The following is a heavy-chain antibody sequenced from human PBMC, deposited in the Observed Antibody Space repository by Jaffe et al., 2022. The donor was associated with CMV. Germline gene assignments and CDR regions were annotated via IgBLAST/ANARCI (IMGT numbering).Heavy chain of an antibody. V-gene: IGHV3-7*01. CDR3: SRTGTKSDF. CDR1: GFTFSSSW. Sequence: EVQMEESGGDLVHPGGSLRLSCVASGFTFSSSWMSWVRQTPGKGLEWVANIKEDGSEKYYVDSVKGRFIISRDNAENSLYLQMNSLRVEDTAVYYCSRTGTKSDFWGQGTLVTVSS. D-gene: IGHD1-1*01. CDR2: IKEDGSEK. J-gene: IGHJ4*02.